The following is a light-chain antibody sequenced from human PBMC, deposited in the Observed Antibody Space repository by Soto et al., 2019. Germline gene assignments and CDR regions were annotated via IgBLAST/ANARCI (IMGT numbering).Light chain of an antibody. CDR2: GVS. J-gene: IGKJ2*01. Sequence: EIVLTQSPGTLSLSPGERATLSCRASQSISSSNLAWYQQKPGQAPRLLIYGVSSRATGIPDRFSGSGSGTDFTLTIGRLEPEDFAVYFCQQYGSSPPATFGQGTNLEIK. CDR1: QSISSSN. V-gene: IGKV3-20*01. CDR3: QQYGSSPPAT.